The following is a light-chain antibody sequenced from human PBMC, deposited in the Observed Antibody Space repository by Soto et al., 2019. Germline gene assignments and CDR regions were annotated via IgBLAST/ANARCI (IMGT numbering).Light chain of an antibody. CDR3: QQRGGSPPTWT. CDR1: QSVSSKY. Sequence: EIVLTQSPGTLSLSPGERATLSCRASQSVSSKYLACYQQKPGQAPRLLIYGTSSRATGISDRFRGSGSGTDFTLTISRLEPEDFAVYYCQQRGGSPPTWTFGQGTKV. J-gene: IGKJ1*01. V-gene: IGKV3-20*01. CDR2: GTS.